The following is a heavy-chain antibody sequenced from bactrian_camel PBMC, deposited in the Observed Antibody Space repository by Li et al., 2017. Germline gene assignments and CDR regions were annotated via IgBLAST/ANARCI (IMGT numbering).Heavy chain of an antibody. D-gene: IGHD5*01. CDR3: AADGPGTYGHCGTRTNFRR. J-gene: IGHJ4*01. CDR2: IYTGGGSP. CDR1: GYTYSSYC. V-gene: IGHV3S1*01. Sequence: HVQLVESGGGSVQAGGSLRLSCVASGYTYSSYCMGWYRQASGKEAEGVAAIYTGGGSPYIAASVKGRFTVSHDTAKQILYLQMNDLKVEDSGVYYCAADGPGTYGHCGTRTNFRRWGQGTQVTVS.